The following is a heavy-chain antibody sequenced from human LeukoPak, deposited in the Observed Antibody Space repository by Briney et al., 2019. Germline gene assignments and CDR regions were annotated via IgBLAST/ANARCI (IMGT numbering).Heavy chain of an antibody. J-gene: IGHJ4*02. CDR2: IRYDGSNK. D-gene: IGHD3-9*01. Sequence: GGSLRLSCAASGFTFSSYGMHWVRQAPGKGLEWVAFIRYDGSNKYYADSVKGRFTISRDNSKNTLYLQMNSLRAEDTAVYYCAKDLYYDILAGPFDYWGQGTLVTVSS. V-gene: IGHV3-30*02. CDR1: GFTFSSYG. CDR3: AKDLYYDILAGPFDY.